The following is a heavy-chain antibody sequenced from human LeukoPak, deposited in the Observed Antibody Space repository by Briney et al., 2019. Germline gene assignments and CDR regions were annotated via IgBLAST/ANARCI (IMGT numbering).Heavy chain of an antibody. V-gene: IGHV4-4*07. Sequence: PSQTLSPTCTVSGASISALHLTWFRQPAGKGLEWIGLIYSSGSTLFNTTLKPRVAMSVDLTKNQLSLKLTSVTAADTDMYYCARKDGDYWGRGTLVTVSS. CDR1: GASISALH. CDR3: ARKDGDY. D-gene: IGHD2/OR15-2a*01. CDR2: IYSSGST. J-gene: IGHJ4*02.